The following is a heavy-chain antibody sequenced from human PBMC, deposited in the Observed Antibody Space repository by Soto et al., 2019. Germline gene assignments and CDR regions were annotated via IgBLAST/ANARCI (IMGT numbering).Heavy chain of an antibody. V-gene: IGHV1-3*01. Sequence: ASVKVSCKASGYTFTKYALHWVRQAPGQRLEWMGWINAGNGNTKYSQKFQGRVTITRDTSASTSYMQLSSLRSEDTAVYYCARGERYCSAGNCYRWFDTWGQGTLVTVSS. J-gene: IGHJ5*02. CDR1: GYTFTKYA. CDR3: ARGERYCSAGNCYRWFDT. CDR2: INAGNGNT. D-gene: IGHD2-15*01.